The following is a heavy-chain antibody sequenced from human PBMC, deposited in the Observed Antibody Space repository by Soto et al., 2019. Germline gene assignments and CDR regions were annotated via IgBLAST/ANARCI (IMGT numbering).Heavy chain of an antibody. D-gene: IGHD3-16*01. J-gene: IGHJ3*02. CDR1: GYTFTGYY. CDR2: INPNSGGT. V-gene: IGHV1-2*02. CDR3: ARLIMIPLRPPAVFDI. Sequence: ASVKVSCKASGYTFTGYYMHWVRQAPGQGLEWMGWINPNSGGTNYAQKFQGRVTMTRDTSISTAYMELSRLRSDDTAVYYCARLIMIPLRPPAVFDIWGQGTMVTVSS.